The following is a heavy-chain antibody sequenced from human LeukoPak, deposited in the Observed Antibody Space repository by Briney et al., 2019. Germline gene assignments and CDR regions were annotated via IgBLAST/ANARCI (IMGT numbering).Heavy chain of an antibody. V-gene: IGHV3-23*01. D-gene: IGHD3-10*01. CDR2: ISGSGDST. CDR3: AKDHDYYASGPI. CDR1: GFTFNDYA. Sequence: PGGSLRLSCAASGFTFNDYAMNWVRQAPGKGLEWVSGISGSGDSTYYADSVKGRFTISRDTSKNTVYLQMNSLRAEDTAVYYCAKDHDYYASGPIWGQGTMVIVSS. J-gene: IGHJ3*02.